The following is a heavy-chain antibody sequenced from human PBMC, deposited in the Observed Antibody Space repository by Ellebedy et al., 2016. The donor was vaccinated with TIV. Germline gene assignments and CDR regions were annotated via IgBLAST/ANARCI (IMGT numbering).Heavy chain of an antibody. D-gene: IGHD3-10*01. CDR2: ISYDGSNK. Sequence: PGGSLRLSCAASGFTFSSYAMHWVRQAPGKGLEWVAVISYDGSNKYYADSVKVRFTISRDNSKNTLYLQMNSLRAEDTAVYYCARVSQVWFGELLTRNYYYGMDVWGQGTTVTVSS. J-gene: IGHJ6*02. CDR1: GFTFSSYA. CDR3: ARVSQVWFGELLTRNYYYGMDV. V-gene: IGHV3-30-3*01.